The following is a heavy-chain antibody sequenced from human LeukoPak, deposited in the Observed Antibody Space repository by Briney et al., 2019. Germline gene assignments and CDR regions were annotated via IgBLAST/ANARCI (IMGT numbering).Heavy chain of an antibody. D-gene: IGHD3-22*01. J-gene: IGHJ4*02. V-gene: IGHV4-34*01. Sequence: PSETLSLTCAVYGGSFSGYYWSWIRQPPGKGLEWIGEINHSGSTNYNPSLKSRVTISVDTSKNQFSLKLSSVTAADTAVYYCAVKAYYDSIDYWGQGTLVTVSS. CDR1: GGSFSGYY. CDR2: INHSGST. CDR3: AVKAYYDSIDY.